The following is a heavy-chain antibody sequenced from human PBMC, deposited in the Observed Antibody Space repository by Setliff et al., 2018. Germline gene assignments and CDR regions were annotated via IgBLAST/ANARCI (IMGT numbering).Heavy chain of an antibody. CDR2: ISSYNDIT. CDR1: GYTFTSFG. D-gene: IGHD2-15*01. V-gene: IGHV1-18*01. Sequence: ASVKVSCKASGYTFTSFGVSWVRQAPGQGLEWMGWISSYNDITNYAQRFQGRVTLTTDMSTSAAYMELRSLRSDDTAVYYCAISSLSICSGGTCPNAFDIWGQGTMVTVSS. CDR3: AISSLSICSGGTCPNAFDI. J-gene: IGHJ3*02.